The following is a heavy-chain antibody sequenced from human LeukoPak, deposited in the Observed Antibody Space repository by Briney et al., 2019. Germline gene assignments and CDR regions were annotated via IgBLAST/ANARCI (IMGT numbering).Heavy chain of an antibody. J-gene: IGHJ4*02. V-gene: IGHV3-30-3*01. CDR3: ARALGDWAPLDY. CDR1: GFTFSSYA. CDR2: ISYDGSNK. Sequence: PGRSLRLSCAASGFTFSSYAMHWVRQAPGKGLEWVAVISYDGSNKYYADSVKGRFSISRDNSKNTLYLQMNSLRAEDTAVYYCARALGDWAPLDYWGQGTLVTVSS. D-gene: IGHD3-9*01.